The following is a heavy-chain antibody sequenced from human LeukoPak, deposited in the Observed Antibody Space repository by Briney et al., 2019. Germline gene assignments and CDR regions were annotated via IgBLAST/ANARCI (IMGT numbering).Heavy chain of an antibody. CDR3: ARLSWDCSGGSCYPGDFDY. CDR2: ISAYNGNT. V-gene: IGHV1-18*01. D-gene: IGHD2-15*01. J-gene: IGHJ4*02. CDR1: GYTFTSYG. Sequence: GASVKVSCKASGYTFTSYGISWVRQAPGQGLEWMGWISAYNGNTNYAQKLQGRVTMTTDTSTSTAYMELRSLRSDDTAVYYCARLSWDCSGGSCYPGDFDYWGQGTLVTVFS.